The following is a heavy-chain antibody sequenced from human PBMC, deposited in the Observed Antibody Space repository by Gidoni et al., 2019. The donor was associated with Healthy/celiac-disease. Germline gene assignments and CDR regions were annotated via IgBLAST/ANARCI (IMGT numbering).Heavy chain of an antibody. CDR1: GFTVSSNY. CDR3: AREREYSYGSYYFDY. J-gene: IGHJ4*02. Sequence: EVQLVETGGCLIQPGGSLRLSCAASGFTVSSNYSSWVRQAPGKGLAWVSIIYSGGSTYYADSVKGRFTISRDNSKNTLYLQMNSLRAEDTAVYYCAREREYSYGSYYFDYWGQGTLVTVSS. V-gene: IGHV3-53*02. CDR2: IYSGGST. D-gene: IGHD5-18*01.